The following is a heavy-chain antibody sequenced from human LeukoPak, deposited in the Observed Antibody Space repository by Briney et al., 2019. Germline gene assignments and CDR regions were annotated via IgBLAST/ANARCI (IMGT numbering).Heavy chain of an antibody. CDR2: VYYSGST. CDR1: GGSISSYH. J-gene: IGHJ4*02. V-gene: IGHV4-59*08. D-gene: IGHD6-19*01. CDR3: ARHEDSSGWCFDY. Sequence: PSETLSLTCNVSGGSISSYHWRWIRQPPGKGLEWIGYVYYSGSTNYNPSLKSRVTISVDTSKNQFSLKLSSVTAADTAVYYCARHEDSSGWCFDYWGQGTLVTVSS.